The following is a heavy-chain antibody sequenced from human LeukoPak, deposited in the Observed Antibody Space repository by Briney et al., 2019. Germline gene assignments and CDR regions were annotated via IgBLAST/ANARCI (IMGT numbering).Heavy chain of an antibody. D-gene: IGHD6-6*01. CDR1: SGSISTSNYY. V-gene: IGHV4-39*07. CDR2: IFYSGST. J-gene: IGHJ4*02. Sequence: SETLSLTCTVSSGSISTSNYYWGWVRQPPGKALEWIGNIFYSGSTYYSPSLKSRVTISLDTSRNQFSLKLSSVTAADTAVYYCARDVPILSYSSSSQPNDYWGQGTLVTVSS. CDR3: ARDVPILSYSSSSQPNDY.